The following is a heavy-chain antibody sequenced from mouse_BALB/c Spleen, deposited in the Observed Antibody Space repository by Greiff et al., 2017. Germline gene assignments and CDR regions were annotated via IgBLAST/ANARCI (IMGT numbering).Heavy chain of an antibody. CDR2: ISDGGSYT. D-gene: IGHD2-4*01. Sequence: EVKLVESGGGLVKPGGSLKLSCAASGFTFSDYYMYWVRQTPEKRLEWVATISDGGSYTYYPDSVKGRFTISRDNAKNNLYLQMSRLKSEDTAMYYCARPYEYDGSYAMDYWGQGTAVTVSS. J-gene: IGHJ4*01. CDR3: ARPYEYDGSYAMDY. V-gene: IGHV5-4*02. CDR1: GFTFSDYY.